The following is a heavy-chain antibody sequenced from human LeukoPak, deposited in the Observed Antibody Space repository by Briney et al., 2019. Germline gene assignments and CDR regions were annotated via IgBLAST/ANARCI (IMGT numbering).Heavy chain of an antibody. J-gene: IGHJ4*02. Sequence: GGSLRLSCAASGFTFSSYDMSWVRQAPGKGLEWVSAISGSGGSTYYADSVKGRFTISRDNSKNTLYLQMNSLRAEDTAVYYCAKPYSSSWYFDYWGQGTLVTVSS. D-gene: IGHD6-13*01. V-gene: IGHV3-23*01. CDR2: ISGSGGST. CDR3: AKPYSSSWYFDY. CDR1: GFTFSSYD.